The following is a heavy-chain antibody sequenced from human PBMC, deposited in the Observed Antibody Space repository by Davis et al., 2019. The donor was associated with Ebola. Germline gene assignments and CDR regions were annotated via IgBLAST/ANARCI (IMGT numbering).Heavy chain of an antibody. Sequence: GGSLRLSCAASGFTFRTFWMSWVRQAPGKGLEWVANIKEDGSEKFYAESLRGRFAISRDNAKTSLYLQIDSLGAGDTAVYYCARVSSGWLYYGMNVWGKGTTVTVSS. D-gene: IGHD6-19*01. CDR2: IKEDGSEK. CDR1: GFTFRTFW. CDR3: ARVSSGWLYYGMNV. J-gene: IGHJ6*04. V-gene: IGHV3-7*03.